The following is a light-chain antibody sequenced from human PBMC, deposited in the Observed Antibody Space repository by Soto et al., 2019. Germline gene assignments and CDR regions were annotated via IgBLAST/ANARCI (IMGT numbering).Light chain of an antibody. CDR2: GAS. CDR3: QQYNNWPGFT. CDR1: QSVSSN. V-gene: IGKV3-15*01. J-gene: IGKJ3*01. Sequence: EIVMKRAPDTLSVSPGERATLSCRASQSVSSNLAWYQQKPGQAPRLLIYGASTRATGIPARFSGSGSGTEFTLTISSLQSEDFAVYYCQQYNNWPGFTFGPGTKVDIK.